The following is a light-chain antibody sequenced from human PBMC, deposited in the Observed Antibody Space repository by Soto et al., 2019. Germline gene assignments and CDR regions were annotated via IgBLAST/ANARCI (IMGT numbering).Light chain of an antibody. CDR3: QQYNVYFWT. CDR1: QNINSW. Sequence: DIHMTQSPSTLSASVGDRVTITCRASQNINSWLAWYQQKPGKAPKLLIYEASSLEKGVPARFGGSGSGTEFTLTISSLQPDDFATYYCQQYNVYFWTFGQGTKVDIK. V-gene: IGKV1-5*03. CDR2: EAS. J-gene: IGKJ1*01.